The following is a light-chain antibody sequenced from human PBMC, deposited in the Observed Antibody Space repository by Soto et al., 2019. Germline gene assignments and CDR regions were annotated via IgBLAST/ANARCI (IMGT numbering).Light chain of an antibody. CDR2: DVS. J-gene: IGLJ3*02. Sequence: QSALTQPASVSGSPGQSITISCTGTRSDVGRYNYVSWYQQHPGKAPKLIIYDVSYRPSGVSDRFSGSKSGNTASLTISGLQAEDEADYYCSSYTGSSTSFGGGTKVTVL. CDR3: SSYTGSSTS. V-gene: IGLV2-14*01. CDR1: RSDVGRYNY.